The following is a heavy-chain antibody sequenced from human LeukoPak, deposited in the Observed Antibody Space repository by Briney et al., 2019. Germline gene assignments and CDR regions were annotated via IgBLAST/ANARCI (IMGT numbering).Heavy chain of an antibody. D-gene: IGHD2-21*02. V-gene: IGHV5-51*01. CDR3: ARRGDSTFDP. CDR2: IYPGDSNN. J-gene: IGHJ5*02. CDR1: GYSFTTYW. Sequence: GESLKISCKGSGYSFTTYWIGWVRQMPGKGLEWMGIIYPGDSNNRYSPSFQGQVTISADKSISTAYLHWNSLKASDTAMYYCARRGDSTFDPWGQGTLVTVSS.